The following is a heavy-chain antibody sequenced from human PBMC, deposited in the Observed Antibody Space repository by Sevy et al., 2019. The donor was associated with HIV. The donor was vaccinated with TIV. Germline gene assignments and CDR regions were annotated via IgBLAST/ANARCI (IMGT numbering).Heavy chain of an antibody. CDR2: INPNSGGT. Sequence: ASVKVSCKASGYTFTGYYMNWVRQAPGQGLEWMGWINPNSGGTNYAQKFQGRVTMTRDTSISTAYMELSRLRSDDTAVYYCAREGYCSSTSCYTEWGQGTLVTVSS. D-gene: IGHD2-2*02. J-gene: IGHJ4*02. V-gene: IGHV1-2*02. CDR1: GYTFTGYY. CDR3: AREGYCSSTSCYTE.